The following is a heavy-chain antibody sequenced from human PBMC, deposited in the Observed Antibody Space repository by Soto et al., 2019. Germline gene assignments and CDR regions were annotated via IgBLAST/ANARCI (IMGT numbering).Heavy chain of an antibody. V-gene: IGHV4-31*03. CDR1: GGGINNCGYY. J-gene: IGHJ4*02. Sequence: SETLSLTCTVSGGGINNCGYYWSWVRQHPGKGLEWLGYIHYSGNPYYNPSLKTRLTISVDLSKNQFSLRLTSVTAADTAVYYCASYLRGYSYYYFDYWGQGSLVTVS. CDR2: IHYSGNP. CDR3: ASYLRGYSYYYFDY. D-gene: IGHD3-22*01.